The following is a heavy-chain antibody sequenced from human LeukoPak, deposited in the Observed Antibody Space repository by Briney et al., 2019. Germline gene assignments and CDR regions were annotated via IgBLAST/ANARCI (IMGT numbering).Heavy chain of an antibody. D-gene: IGHD3-10*01. J-gene: IGHJ4*02. Sequence: SETLSLTCAVYGGSFSGYYWSWIRQPPGKGLEWIGEINHSGSTNYNPSLKSRVTISVDTSKNQFSLKLSSVTAADTAVYYCAGTMVRGVNVYWGQGTLVTVSS. CDR1: GGSFSGYY. CDR2: INHSGST. CDR3: AGTMVRGVNVY. V-gene: IGHV4-34*01.